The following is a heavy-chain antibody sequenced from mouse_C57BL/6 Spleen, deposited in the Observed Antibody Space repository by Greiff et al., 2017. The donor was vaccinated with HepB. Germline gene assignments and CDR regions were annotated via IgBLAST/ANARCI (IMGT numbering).Heavy chain of an antibody. V-gene: IGHV1-54*01. CDR2: INPGSGGT. J-gene: IGHJ4*01. D-gene: IGHD1-1*01. CDR3: ARSTPYYDYAMDY. CDR1: GYAFTNYL. Sequence: VQLQQSGAELVRPGTSVKVSCKASGYAFTNYLIEWVKQRPGQGLEWIGVINPGSGGTNYNEKFKGKATLTADKSSSTAYMQLSSLTSEDSAVYFFARSTPYYDYAMDYWGQGTSVTVSS.